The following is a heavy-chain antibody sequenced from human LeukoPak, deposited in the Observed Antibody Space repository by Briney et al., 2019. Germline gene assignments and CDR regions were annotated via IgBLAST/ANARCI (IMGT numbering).Heavy chain of an antibody. CDR3: ARVAYDSSGYSMYYFDY. CDR2: IYYTGST. V-gene: IGHV4-59*11. Sequence: SETLSLTCTVSGASITSHYWSWIRHSPGKGLEWIGYIYYTGSTNYNPSLESRVTILIDTSKNQFSLKLSSVTAADTAVYYCARVAYDSSGYSMYYFDYWGQGTLVTVSS. D-gene: IGHD3-22*01. J-gene: IGHJ4*02. CDR1: GASITSHY.